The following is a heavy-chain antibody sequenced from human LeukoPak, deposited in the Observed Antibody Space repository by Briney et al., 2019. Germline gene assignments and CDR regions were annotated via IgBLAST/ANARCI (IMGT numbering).Heavy chain of an antibody. V-gene: IGHV3-30*18. CDR2: ISYDGSNK. CDR1: GFTFSSYG. Sequence: GRSLRLSCAASGFTFSSYGMHWVRQAPGKGLEWVAVISYDGSNKYYADSVKGRFTISRDNSKNTLYLQMNSLRAEDTAVYYCAKDLYGSGSAFGYWGQGTLVTVSS. J-gene: IGHJ4*02. CDR3: AKDLYGSGSAFGY. D-gene: IGHD3-10*01.